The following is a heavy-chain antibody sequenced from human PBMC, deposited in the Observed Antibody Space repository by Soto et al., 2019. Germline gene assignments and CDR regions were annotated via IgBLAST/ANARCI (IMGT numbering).Heavy chain of an antibody. D-gene: IGHD3-9*01. CDR2: IIPILGIA. J-gene: IGHJ6*03. V-gene: IGHV1-69*02. CDR1: GGTFSSYT. Sequence: GASVKVSCKASGGTFSSYTISWVRQAPGQGLEWMGRIIPILGIANYAQKYQGRVTITADKSTSTAYIELSSLRSEDTAVYHCASRTAYDILTGYFRPPYYMDVWGKGTTVTV. CDR3: ASRTAYDILTGYFRPPYYMDV.